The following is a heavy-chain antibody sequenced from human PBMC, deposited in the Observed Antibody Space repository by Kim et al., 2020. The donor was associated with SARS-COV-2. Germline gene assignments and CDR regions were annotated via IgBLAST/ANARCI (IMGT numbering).Heavy chain of an antibody. CDR1: GLAFGDFA. D-gene: IGHD4-17*01. J-gene: IGHJ4*02. CDR2: IRSNTYGGTT. Sequence: GGSLRLSCTTSGLAFGDFAINWVRQAPGKGLEWVGFIRSNTYGGTTIYAASVKGRFTISRDDSKSVAYLQMNSLKTEDTAVYYCTRAYGDFDFDYWGQGTLVTVSS. V-gene: IGHV3-49*04. CDR3: TRAYGDFDFDY.